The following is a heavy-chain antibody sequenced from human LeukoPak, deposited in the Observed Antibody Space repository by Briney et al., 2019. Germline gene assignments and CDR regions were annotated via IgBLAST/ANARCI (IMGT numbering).Heavy chain of an antibody. D-gene: IGHD3-10*01. CDR2: IYYSGST. J-gene: IGHJ4*02. CDR1: GGSISSYY. CDR3: ARVTTMVRGVIEN. Sequence: SETLSLTCTVSGGSISSYYWSWIRQPPGKGLEWIGYIYYSGSTNYNPSLKSRVTISVDTSKNQFSLKLSSVTAADTAVYYCARVTTMVRGVIENWGQGTLVTVSS. V-gene: IGHV4-59*01.